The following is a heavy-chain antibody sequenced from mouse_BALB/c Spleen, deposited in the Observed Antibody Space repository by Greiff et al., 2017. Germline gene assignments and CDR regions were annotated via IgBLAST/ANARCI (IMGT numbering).Heavy chain of an antibody. CDR3: ARGLYYGSSYWFAY. J-gene: IGHJ3*01. V-gene: IGHV5-17*02. CDR1: GFTFSSFG. D-gene: IGHD1-1*01. CDR2: ISSGSSTI. Sequence: DVHLVESGGGLVQPGGSRKLSCAASGFTFSSFGMHWVRQAPEKGLEWVAYISSGSSTIYYADTVKGRFTISRDNPKNTLFLQMTSLRSEDTAMYYCARGLYYGSSYWFAYWGQGTLVTVSA.